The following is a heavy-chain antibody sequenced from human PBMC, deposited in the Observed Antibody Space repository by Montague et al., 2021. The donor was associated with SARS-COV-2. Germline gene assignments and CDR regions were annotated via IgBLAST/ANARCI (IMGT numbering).Heavy chain of an antibody. D-gene: IGHD1-1*01. Sequence: SETLSLTCVVSSGSISPSDTHYWGWVRQAPGKGLDWIAPISFSGSTSYNPPPRSRVTISVDTSKNQISLNLRSVTAADTSVYYCARHSTTHAFDPWGQGILVTVSS. CDR2: ISFSGST. CDR1: SGSISPSDTHY. CDR3: ARHSTTHAFDP. V-gene: IGHV4-39*01. J-gene: IGHJ5*02.